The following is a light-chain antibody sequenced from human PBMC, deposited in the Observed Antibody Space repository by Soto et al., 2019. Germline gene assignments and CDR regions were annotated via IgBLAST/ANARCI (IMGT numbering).Light chain of an antibody. V-gene: IGKV3-15*01. J-gene: IGKJ1*01. CDR1: QSVSSSY. Sequence: IVWTQSPGTLSLSPEERATLYCRASQSVSSSYLAWYQQKPGQAPRLLIYGASTRATGIPDRFSGSGSGTEFILTICCFQSEDFAVYYCQEYTTWPWTFCQGSKV. CDR3: QEYTTWPWT. CDR2: GAS.